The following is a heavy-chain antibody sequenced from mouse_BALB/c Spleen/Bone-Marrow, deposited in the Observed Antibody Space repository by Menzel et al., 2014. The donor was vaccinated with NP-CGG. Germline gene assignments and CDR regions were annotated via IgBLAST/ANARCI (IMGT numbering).Heavy chain of an antibody. CDR3: ARRRDYDYFDY. CDR1: GFTFSSYG. CDR2: ISSGGSYT. V-gene: IGHV5-6*02. D-gene: IGHD2-4*01. Sequence: VKLVESGGDLVKPGGSLKLSCAASGFTFSSYGMSWVRQIPDKRLEWVATISSGGSYTFYPDSVKGRFTISRDNAKNTLNLQMTSLKSEDTAMYYCARRRDYDYFDYWGQGTTLTVSS. J-gene: IGHJ2*01.